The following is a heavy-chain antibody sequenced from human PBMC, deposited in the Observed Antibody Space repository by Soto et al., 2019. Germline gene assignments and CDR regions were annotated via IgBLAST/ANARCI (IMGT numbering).Heavy chain of an antibody. CDR1: GFTFSGYG. Sequence: PGGSLRLSCAASGFTFSGYGLHWVRQAPGKGLEWLAAISYDGRDEYYADSVKGRFTISRDNSKNTLYLQMDNPRPEDTAVYYCARPYDSKTYFFVPAFDYWGQGTLVTVSS. V-gene: IGHV3-30*03. CDR3: ARPYDSKTYFFVPAFDY. J-gene: IGHJ4*02. D-gene: IGHD3-22*01. CDR2: ISYDGRDE.